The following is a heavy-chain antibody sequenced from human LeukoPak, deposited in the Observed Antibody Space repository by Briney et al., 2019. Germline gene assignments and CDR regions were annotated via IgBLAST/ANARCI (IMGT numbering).Heavy chain of an antibody. CDR1: GGSISSGDYY. CDR3: ARGSGGTKYYYYYGMDV. V-gene: IGHV4-30-4*01. CDR2: IYYSGST. Sequence: SETLSLTCTVSGGSISSGDYYWSWIRQPSGKGLEWIGYIYYSGSTYYNPSLKSRVTISVDTSKNQFSLKLTSVTAADTAVYYCARGSGGTKYYYYYGMDVWGQGTTVTVSS. D-gene: IGHD3-10*01. J-gene: IGHJ6*02.